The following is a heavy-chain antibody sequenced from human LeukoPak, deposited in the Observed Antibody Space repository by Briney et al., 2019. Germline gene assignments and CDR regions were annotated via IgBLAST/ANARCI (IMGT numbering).Heavy chain of an antibody. CDR1: GYGFATHW. V-gene: IGHV5-51*01. J-gene: IGHJ3*02. Sequence: GESLKISCKGSGYGFATHWIAWVRQMPGKGLEWMGIIYPDDSNTRYSPSFQGQVTISADKSISTAYLQWSSLKASDTAMYYCARQHSSGHAFDIWGQGTMVTVSS. CDR3: ARQHSSGHAFDI. CDR2: IYPDDSNT. D-gene: IGHD3-22*01.